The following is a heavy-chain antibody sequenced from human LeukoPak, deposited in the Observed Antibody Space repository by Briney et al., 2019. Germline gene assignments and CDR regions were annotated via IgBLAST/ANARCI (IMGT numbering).Heavy chain of an antibody. D-gene: IGHD3-22*01. CDR1: GGSFSGYY. V-gene: IGHV4-34*01. CDR3: AGTYYYDSSGYYYGYYYYYGMDV. J-gene: IGHJ6*02. Sequence: PSETLSLTCAVYGGSFSGYYWSWIRQPPGKGLEWIGEINHSGSTNYNPSLKSRVTISVDTSKNQFSLKLSSVTAADTAVYYCAGTYYYDSSGYYYGYYYYYGMDVWGQGTTVTVSS. CDR2: INHSGST.